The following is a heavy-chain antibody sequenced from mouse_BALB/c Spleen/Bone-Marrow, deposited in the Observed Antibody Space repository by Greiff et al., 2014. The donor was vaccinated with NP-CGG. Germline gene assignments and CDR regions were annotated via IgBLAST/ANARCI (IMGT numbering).Heavy chain of an antibody. CDR2: IDPGNGNT. CDR1: GFNIKDYY. J-gene: IGHJ2*01. CDR3: ARWGNYYFDY. Sequence: VQLQQSGAELVRPGALVKLSCKASGFNIKDYYMHWVKQRPEQGLEWIGWIDPGNGNTIYDPKFQGKASITADTSSNTAYLQLSSLTSEDTAVYYCARWGNYYFDYWGQGTTLTVSS. V-gene: IGHV14-1*02.